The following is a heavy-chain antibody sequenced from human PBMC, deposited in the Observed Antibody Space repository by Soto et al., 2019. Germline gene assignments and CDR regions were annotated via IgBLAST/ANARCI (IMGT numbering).Heavy chain of an antibody. CDR1: GYTFTSYA. Sequence: QVQLVQSGAEVRKPGASVKVSCKASGYTFTSYAMHWVRQAPGQRLEWMGWINAGNGNTKYSQKFQGRVTITRDTSASTAYMELSSLRSEDTAVYYCARAPEYSSSYAGSGWFDPWGQGTLVTVSS. V-gene: IGHV1-3*01. CDR2: INAGNGNT. D-gene: IGHD6-6*01. J-gene: IGHJ5*02. CDR3: ARAPEYSSSYAGSGWFDP.